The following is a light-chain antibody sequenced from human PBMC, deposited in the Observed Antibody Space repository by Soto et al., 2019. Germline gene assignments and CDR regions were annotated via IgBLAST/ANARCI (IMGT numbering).Light chain of an antibody. J-gene: IGKJ1*01. Sequence: IQMSQSPSSLSASVAYRVTITFLASQTIATFLNSYQQKPGKAPRLLIYEATNLQSGVPSRFSGSGSGTDFALTTSSLQPEDFATYHCQQTYSSHQTFGQGTKVDIK. CDR1: QTIATF. V-gene: IGKV1-39*01. CDR2: EAT. CDR3: QQTYSSHQT.